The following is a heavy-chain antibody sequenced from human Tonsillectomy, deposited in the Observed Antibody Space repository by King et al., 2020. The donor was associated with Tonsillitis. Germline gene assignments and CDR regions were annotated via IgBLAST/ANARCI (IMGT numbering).Heavy chain of an antibody. D-gene: IGHD6-19*01. CDR2: ISWNSGSV. CDR1: GFTFDDYA. Sequence: VQLVESGGGLVQPGRSLRLSCAASGFTFDDYAMHWVRQAPGKGLEWVSGISWNSGSVGYADSVKGRFTISRDNAKNSLYLQMNSLRDEDTALYYCAKASYSGWYYFDYWGQGTLVTVSS. J-gene: IGHJ4*02. V-gene: IGHV3-9*01. CDR3: AKASYSGWYYFDY.